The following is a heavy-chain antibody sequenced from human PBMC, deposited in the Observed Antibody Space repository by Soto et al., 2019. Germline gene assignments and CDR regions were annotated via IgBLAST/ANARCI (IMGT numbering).Heavy chain of an antibody. D-gene: IGHD5-18*01. CDR3: ARDRLMATAGTARHYFGLDV. V-gene: IGHV4-31*03. CDR2: IYYSGNT. Sequence: SETLSLTCTVSGGSIRSGGYYWSWVRQNPRKGLEWIGNIYYSGNTYYNPSLKSRLTISVDTSKNQFSLNLSSVTAADTAVYYCARDRLMATAGTARHYFGLDVWGQGTTVTVSS. CDR1: GGSIRSGGYY. J-gene: IGHJ6*02.